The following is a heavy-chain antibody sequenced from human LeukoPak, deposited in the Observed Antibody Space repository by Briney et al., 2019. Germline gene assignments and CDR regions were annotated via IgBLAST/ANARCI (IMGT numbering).Heavy chain of an antibody. V-gene: IGHV1-2*02. CDR2: INPSSGGT. D-gene: IGHD6-19*01. J-gene: IGHJ4*02. CDR3: ARDRPGYSSGCLDY. CDR1: GYTFTGYY. Sequence: GASVKVSCKASGYTFTGYYMHWVRQAPGQGLEWMGWINPSSGGTNYAQKFQGRVTMTRDTSISTAYMELSRLRSDDTAVYYCARDRPGYSSGCLDYWGQGTLVTVSS.